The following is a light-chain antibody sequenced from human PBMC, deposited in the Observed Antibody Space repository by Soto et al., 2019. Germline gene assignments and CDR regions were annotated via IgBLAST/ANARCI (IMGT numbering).Light chain of an antibody. CDR1: QSLLHSNGYNY. V-gene: IGKV2-28*01. Sequence: IVMTQSPLSLPVTPGEPASISCRSSQSLLHSNGYNYLDWYLQKPGQSPQLLIYLGSNRASGVPVRFSGSGVSTDFTLKISRVEGEDVVVYYFKEAGQTPRLTVGRGTKVEIK. CDR2: LGS. CDR3: KEAGQTPRLT. J-gene: IGKJ4*01.